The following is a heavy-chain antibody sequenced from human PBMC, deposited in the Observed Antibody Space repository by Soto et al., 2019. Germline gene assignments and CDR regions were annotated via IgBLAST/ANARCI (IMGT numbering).Heavy chain of an antibody. Sequence: ASVKVSCKASGGTFSSYAISWVRQAPGQGLEWMGGIIPIFGTANYAQKFQGRVTITADESTSTAYMELSSLRSEDTAVYYCARGLGQLWSGYPPSFDYWGQGTLVTVSS. J-gene: IGHJ4*02. CDR1: GGTFSSYA. D-gene: IGHD3-3*01. CDR2: IIPIFGTA. V-gene: IGHV1-69*13. CDR3: ARGLGQLWSGYPPSFDY.